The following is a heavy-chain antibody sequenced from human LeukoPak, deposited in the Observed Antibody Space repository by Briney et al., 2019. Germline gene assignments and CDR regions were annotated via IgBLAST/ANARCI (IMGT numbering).Heavy chain of an antibody. V-gene: IGHV1-69*01. CDR1: GGTFSSYA. D-gene: IGHD6-13*01. CDR3: ARSPFLKRYSSSYLDY. Sequence: SVKVSCKASGGTFSSYAISWVRQAPGQGLEWMGGIIPIFGTANYAQKFQGRVTITADESTSTAYMELSSLRSEDTAVYYCARSPFLKRYSSSYLDYWGQATLVTVSS. CDR2: IIPIFGTA. J-gene: IGHJ4*02.